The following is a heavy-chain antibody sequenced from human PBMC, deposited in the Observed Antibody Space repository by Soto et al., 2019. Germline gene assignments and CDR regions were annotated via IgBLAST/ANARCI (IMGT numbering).Heavy chain of an antibody. D-gene: IGHD1-26*01. Sequence: LRLSCAASGFTFSSYWMSWVRQAPGKGLEWVANIKPDRSDKYYVDSVKGRFTISRDNAKNSLYLQMNSLRDEDTAVYYCAREGGSLNWFDPWGQGTLVTVSS. CDR1: GFTFSSYW. V-gene: IGHV3-7*01. CDR2: IKPDRSDK. CDR3: AREGGSLNWFDP. J-gene: IGHJ5*02.